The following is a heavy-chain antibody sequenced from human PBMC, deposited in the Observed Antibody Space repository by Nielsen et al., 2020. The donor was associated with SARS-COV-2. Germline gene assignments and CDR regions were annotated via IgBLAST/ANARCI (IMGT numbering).Heavy chain of an antibody. V-gene: IGHV3-21*01. J-gene: IGHJ6*02. CDR3: AGVVVVVAEGMDV. CDR2: ISSSSSYI. D-gene: IGHD2-15*01. CDR1: GSTFSSSA. Sequence: GESLKISCAASGSTFSSSAMSWLRQAPGKGLEWVSSISSSSSYIYYADSVKGRFTISRDNAKNSLYLQMNSLRAEDTAVYYCAGVVVVVAEGMDVWGQGTTVTVSS.